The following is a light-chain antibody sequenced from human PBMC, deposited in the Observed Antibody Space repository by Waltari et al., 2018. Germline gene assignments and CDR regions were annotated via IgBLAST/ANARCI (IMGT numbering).Light chain of an antibody. V-gene: IGKV3-20*01. Sequence: VLTQSPGTLSLSPGETATLSCTARERVGKTFIAWYHQKPGQTPSLLIYGASSWATGIPDRFSGGGSATDFNLIITRLEPEDSGVYFCQQYSSSIMYTFGQGTKLEI. CDR1: ERVGKTF. J-gene: IGKJ2*01. CDR2: GAS. CDR3: QQYSSSIMYT.